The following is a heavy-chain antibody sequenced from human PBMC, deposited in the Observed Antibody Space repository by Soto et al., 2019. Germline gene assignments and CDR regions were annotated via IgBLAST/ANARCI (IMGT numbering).Heavy chain of an antibody. Sequence: PLEIRSLACSVSVGAMMDTNYYWGWIRQPPGEGLEWIGSIFHSGNTYYNPSPESRVTISVDTSKNQFSLMLNSVTAAVPAIYYRATHIRYTYRYFRRYIDPWGQGALVTV. CDR1: VGAMMDTNYY. CDR2: IFHSGNT. J-gene: IGHJ5*02. D-gene: IGHD3-16*02. V-gene: IGHV4-39*01. CDR3: ATHIRYTYRYFRRYIDP.